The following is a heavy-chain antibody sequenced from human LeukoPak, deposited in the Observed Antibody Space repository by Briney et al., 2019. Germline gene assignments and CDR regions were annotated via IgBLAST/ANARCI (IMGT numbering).Heavy chain of an antibody. J-gene: IGHJ3*02. V-gene: IGHV3-48*01. D-gene: IGHD3-3*01. Sequence: GGSLRLSCAASGFTFSSYSMNWVRQAPGKGLEWVSYIRSSSSTIYYADSVKGRFTISTDNANNSLYLQMNSLRAEDTAIYYCARSLRNAFDIWGQGTMVTVSS. CDR1: GFTFSSYS. CDR3: ARSLRNAFDI. CDR2: IRSSSSTI.